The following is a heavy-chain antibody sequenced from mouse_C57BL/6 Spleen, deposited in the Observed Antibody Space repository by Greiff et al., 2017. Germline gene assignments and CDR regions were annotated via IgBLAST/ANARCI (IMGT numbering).Heavy chain of an antibody. D-gene: IGHD3-2*02. CDR2: INPNYGTT. V-gene: IGHV1-39*01. J-gene: IGHJ3*01. CDR3: AREGSSGSAWFAY. CDR1: GYSFTDYN. Sequence: VQLKESGPELVKPGASVKISCKASGYSFTDYNMNWVKQSNGKSLEWIGVINPNYGTTSYNQKFKGKATLTVDQSSSTAYMQLNSLTSEDSAVYYCAREGSSGSAWFAYWGQGTLVTVSA.